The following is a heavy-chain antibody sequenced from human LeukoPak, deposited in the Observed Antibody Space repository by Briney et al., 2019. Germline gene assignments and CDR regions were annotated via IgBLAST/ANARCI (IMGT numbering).Heavy chain of an antibody. D-gene: IGHD6-13*01. CDR2: ISHSGNP. CDR1: GGSISSGKW. V-gene: IGHV4/OR15-8*01. J-gene: IGHJ4*02. Sequence: KASETLSLTCGVSGGSISSGKWWSWVRQPPGKGLEWIGEISHSGNPNYNPSLKSRLTISVDLPKNQFSLDLRSVTAADTAVYYCARDAAAGYSLACWGQGTLVTVSS. CDR3: ARDAAAGYSLAC.